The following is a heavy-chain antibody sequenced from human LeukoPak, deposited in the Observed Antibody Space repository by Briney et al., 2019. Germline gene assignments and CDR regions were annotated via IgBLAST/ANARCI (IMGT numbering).Heavy chain of an antibody. CDR2: ISSSSSYI. CDR3: ARDIRLAAQY. V-gene: IGHV3-21*01. Sequence: GGSLRLSCAASEFTFSSYSMNWVRQAPGKGLEWVSSISSSSSYIYYADSVKGRFTISRDNAKNSLYLQMNSLRAEDTAVYYCARDIRLAAQYWGQGTLVTVSS. J-gene: IGHJ4*02. CDR1: EFTFSSYS. D-gene: IGHD6-6*01.